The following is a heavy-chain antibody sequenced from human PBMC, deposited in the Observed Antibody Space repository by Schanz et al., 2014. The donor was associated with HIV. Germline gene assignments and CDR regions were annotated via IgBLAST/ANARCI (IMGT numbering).Heavy chain of an antibody. CDR1: GFTFHDYA. CDR3: ARRSSDGGYYDN. J-gene: IGHJ4*02. D-gene: IGHD2-15*01. CDR2: INWNGGST. V-gene: IGHV3-20*04. Sequence: QLVESGGDVVQPGRSLRLSCAATGFTFHDYAMHWVRQAPGKGLEWVSGINWNGGSTGYADSVKGRFTISRDNAKNTLYLQMNSLRDEDTAVYYCARRSSDGGYYDNWGQGTLVTVSS.